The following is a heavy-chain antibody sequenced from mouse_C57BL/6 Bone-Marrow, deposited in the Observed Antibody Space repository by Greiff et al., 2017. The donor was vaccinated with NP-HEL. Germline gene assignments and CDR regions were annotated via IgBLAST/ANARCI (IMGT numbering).Heavy chain of an antibody. CDR2: ISYDGSN. D-gene: IGHD2-12*01. V-gene: IGHV3-6*01. CDR3: ARGNDAMDY. J-gene: IGHJ4*01. CDR1: GYSITSGYY. Sequence: EVHLVESGPGLVKPSQSLSLTCSVTGYSITSGYYWNWIRQFPGNKLEWMGYISYDGSNNYNPSLKNRISITRDTSKNQFFLKLNSVTTEDTATYYCARGNDAMDYWGQGTSVTVSS.